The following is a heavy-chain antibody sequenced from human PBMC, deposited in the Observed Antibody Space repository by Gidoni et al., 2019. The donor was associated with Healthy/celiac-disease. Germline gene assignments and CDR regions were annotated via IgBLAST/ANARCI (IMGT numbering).Heavy chain of an antibody. CDR3: TTGRYDFWSGYLSMDV. CDR2: IKSKTDGGTT. D-gene: IGHD3-3*01. J-gene: IGHJ6*02. CDR1: GFTFSNAW. Sequence: EVQLVESGGGLVKPGGSLRLSCAASGFTFSNAWMSWVRQAPGKGLEWVGRIKSKTDGGTTDYAAPVKGRFTISRDDSKNMLYLQMNSLKTEDTAVYYCTTGRYDFWSGYLSMDVWGQGTTVTVSS. V-gene: IGHV3-15*01.